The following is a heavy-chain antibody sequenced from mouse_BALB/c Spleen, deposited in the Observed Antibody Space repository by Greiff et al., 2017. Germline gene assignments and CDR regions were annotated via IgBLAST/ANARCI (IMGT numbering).Heavy chain of an antibody. CDR2: INPYNDGT. V-gene: IGHV1-14*01. CDR3: AILHYYGSMDY. CDR1: GYTFTSYV. J-gene: IGHJ4*01. D-gene: IGHD1-2*01. Sequence: EVQLQESGPELVKPGASVKMSCKASGYTFTSYVMHWVKQKPGQGLEWIGYINPYNDGTKYNEKFKGKATLTSDKSSSTAYMELSSLTSEDSAVYYCAILHYYGSMDYWGQGTSVTVSS.